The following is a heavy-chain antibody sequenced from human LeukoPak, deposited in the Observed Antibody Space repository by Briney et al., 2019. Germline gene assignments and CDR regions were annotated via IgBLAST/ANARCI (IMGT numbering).Heavy chain of an antibody. J-gene: IGHJ4*02. CDR3: AKDKSWYYYDSSGYSYFDY. D-gene: IGHD3-22*01. CDR2: ISYDGSNK. V-gene: IGHV3-30*18. CDR1: GFTFSSYG. Sequence: GGSLRLSCAASGFTFSSYGMHWVRQAPGKGLEWVAVISYDGSNKYYADSVKGRFTISRDNSKNTLYLQMNSLRAEDTAVYYCAKDKSWYYYDSSGYSYFDYWGQGTLVTVSS.